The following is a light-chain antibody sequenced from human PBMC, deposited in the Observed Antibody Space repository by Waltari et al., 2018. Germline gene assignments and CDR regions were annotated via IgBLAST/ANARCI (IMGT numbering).Light chain of an antibody. CDR2: AAY. J-gene: IGKJ4*01. Sequence: DIQMTQSPPSLSSSVGARVTITCRASQNIRTYINWYQQTPGKAPRLLIYAAYTLRSGVPARFSASGSGTNFTLTISSLQPEDFATFYCQQTYSDPRTFGGGTKV. CDR3: QQTYSDPRT. CDR1: QNIRTY. V-gene: IGKV1-39*01.